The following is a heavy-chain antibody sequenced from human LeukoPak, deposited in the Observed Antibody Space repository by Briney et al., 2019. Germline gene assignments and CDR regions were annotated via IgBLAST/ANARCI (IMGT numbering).Heavy chain of an antibody. J-gene: IGHJ4*02. CDR1: GFTFSNYA. D-gene: IGHD3-22*01. Sequence: GGSLRLSCAASGFTFSNYAMSWVRQAPGKGLEWVSAISGSGGSTYYADSVRGRFTISRDNSKNTLYLQMNSLRAADTAVYYCAKEDYYDSSGYSDYWGQGTLVTVSS. CDR3: AKEDYYDSSGYSDY. V-gene: IGHV3-23*01. CDR2: ISGSGGST.